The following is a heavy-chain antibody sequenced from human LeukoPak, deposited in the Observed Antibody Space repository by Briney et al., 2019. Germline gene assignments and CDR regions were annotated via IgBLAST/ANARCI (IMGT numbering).Heavy chain of an antibody. D-gene: IGHD4-17*01. CDR3: ARANAVTTGPYYYGMDV. CDR1: GFTFSYYS. V-gene: IGHV3-21*01. CDR2: ISSSSSYI. Sequence: GGSLRLSCAASGFTFSYYSMNWVRQAPGKGLEWVSSISSSSSYIYYADSVKGRFTISRDNAKNSLYLQMNSLRAEDTAVYYCARANAVTTGPYYYGMDVWGQGTTVTVSS. J-gene: IGHJ6*02.